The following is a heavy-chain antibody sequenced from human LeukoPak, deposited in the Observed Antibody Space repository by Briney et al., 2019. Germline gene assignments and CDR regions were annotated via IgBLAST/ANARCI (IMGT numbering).Heavy chain of an antibody. CDR2: IYYSRST. Sequence: SETLSLTCTVSGGSISSYYWSWIRQPPGKGLEWIGYIYYSRSTNYNPSLKSRVTISVDTSKNQFSLKLSSVTAADTAVYYCARSGYYDSSGDYWGQGTLVTVSS. J-gene: IGHJ4*02. CDR3: ARSGYYDSSGDY. CDR1: GGSISSYY. V-gene: IGHV4-59*08. D-gene: IGHD3-22*01.